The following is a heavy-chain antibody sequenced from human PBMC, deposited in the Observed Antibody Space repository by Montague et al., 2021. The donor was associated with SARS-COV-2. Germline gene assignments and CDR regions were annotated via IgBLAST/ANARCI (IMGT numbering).Heavy chain of an antibody. Sequence: SLRLSCAASGFTFRTYEMNWVRQAPGKGLEWVLCISSSGSTIYYADSVKGRFTISRDNAQNSLYLQMNSLRAEDTGVYYCARDRGYGDFYYYGLDVWGQGTTVTVSS. J-gene: IGHJ6*02. V-gene: IGHV3-48*03. CDR2: ISSSGSTI. CDR3: ARDRGYGDFYYYGLDV. CDR1: GFTFRTYE. D-gene: IGHD3-10*01.